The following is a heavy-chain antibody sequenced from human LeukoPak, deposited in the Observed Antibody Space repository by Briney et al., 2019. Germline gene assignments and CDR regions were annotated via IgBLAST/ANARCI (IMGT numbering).Heavy chain of an antibody. CDR3: AKAPDSSGWCFDY. CDR2: ISYDGSNK. CDR1: GFTFSSYG. J-gene: IGHJ4*02. D-gene: IGHD6-19*01. Sequence: GGSLRLSCAASGFTFSSYGMHWVRQAPGKGLEWVAVISYDGSNKYYADSVKGRFTISRDNSKNTLYLQMNSLRAEDTAVYYCAKAPDSSGWCFDYWGQGTLVTVSS. V-gene: IGHV3-30*18.